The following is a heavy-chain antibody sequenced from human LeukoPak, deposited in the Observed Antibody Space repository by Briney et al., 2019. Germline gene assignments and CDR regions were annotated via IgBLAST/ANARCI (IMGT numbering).Heavy chain of an antibody. Sequence: SDTLPLTSTVSGGSISTYYWNWLQQPPGKGLEWIGYIHYSGSTNYNPSLKGRVTISGDTSKNQFSLKLSSVTSADTAVYYCAREYNYYDSSGWDAFEIWGQRTMATVSS. CDR1: GGSISTYY. CDR3: AREYNYYDSSGWDAFEI. V-gene: IGHV4-59*01. CDR2: IHYSGST. D-gene: IGHD3-22*01. J-gene: IGHJ3*02.